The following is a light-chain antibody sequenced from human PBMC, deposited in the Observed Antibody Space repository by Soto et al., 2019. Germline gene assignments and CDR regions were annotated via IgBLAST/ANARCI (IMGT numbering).Light chain of an antibody. Sequence: QSVLTQPASVSGSPGQSITISCTGTSSDVGGYNYVSWYQQHPGKAPKLMIYDVSNRPSGVSNRFSGSKSGNTASLTISGLQADDEADYYCSSYTSSSTLGYVFGTGTKVTVL. CDR2: DVS. CDR1: SSDVGGYNY. J-gene: IGLJ1*01. CDR3: SSYTSSSTLGYV. V-gene: IGLV2-14*01.